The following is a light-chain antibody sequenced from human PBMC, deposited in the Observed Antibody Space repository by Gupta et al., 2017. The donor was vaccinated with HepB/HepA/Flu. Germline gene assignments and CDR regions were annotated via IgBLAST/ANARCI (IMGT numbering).Light chain of an antibody. CDR1: QDISKY. CDR3: QQNDSLPRT. Sequence: DIQLAQSPSSLSASVGDRVTITCQASQDISKYLNWYQQKPGKAPKLLIYDTSSLETGVPSRFSGSGSGTDFILTISSLQPEDAATYYCQQNDSLPRTFGQGTQVEIK. V-gene: IGKV1-33*01. J-gene: IGKJ1*01. CDR2: DTS.